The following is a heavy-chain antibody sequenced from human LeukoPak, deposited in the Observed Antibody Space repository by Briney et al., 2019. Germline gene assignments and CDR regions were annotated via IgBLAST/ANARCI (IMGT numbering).Heavy chain of an antibody. J-gene: IGHJ6*02. V-gene: IGHV1-18*01. Sequence: ASAKVSCKASGYTFTSYGISWVRQAPGQGLEWMGWISAYNGNTNYAQKLQGRVTMTTDTSTSTAYMELRSLRSDDTAVYYCARDPRDSSGFDAYYYYGMDVWGQGTTVTVSS. CDR2: ISAYNGNT. CDR1: GYTFTSYG. D-gene: IGHD6-19*01. CDR3: ARDPRDSSGFDAYYYYGMDV.